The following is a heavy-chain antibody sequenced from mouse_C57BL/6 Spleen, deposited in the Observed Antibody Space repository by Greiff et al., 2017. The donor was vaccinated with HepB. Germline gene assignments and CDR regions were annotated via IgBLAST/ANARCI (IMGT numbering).Heavy chain of an antibody. Sequence: VQLQQPGAELVKPGASVKMSCKASGYTFNSYWITWVKQRPGQGLEWIGDSYPGSGGTNYNEKFKSKATLTVDTSSSTAYMQSSSLTSADSAVYYCARVVTSDYWGQGTTLSVSS. CDR1: GYTFNSYW. J-gene: IGHJ2*01. CDR3: ARVVTSDY. V-gene: IGHV1-55*01. CDR2: SYPGSGGT. D-gene: IGHD2-2*01.